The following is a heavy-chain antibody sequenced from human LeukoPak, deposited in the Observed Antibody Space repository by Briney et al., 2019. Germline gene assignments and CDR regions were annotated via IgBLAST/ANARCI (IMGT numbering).Heavy chain of an antibody. Sequence: ASVKVSCKASGYTFTSYYMHWVRQAPGEGLEWMGVINPSGGSTSYAQKFQGRVTMTRDMSTSTVYMELGSLRSEDTAVYYCARVAAEAVGVPGAIGFGWLRRDYYYMDVWGKGTTVTVSS. J-gene: IGHJ6*03. CDR2: INPSGGST. V-gene: IGHV1-46*01. D-gene: IGHD2-2*02. CDR3: ARVAAEAVGVPGAIGFGWLRRDYYYMDV. CDR1: GYTFTSYY.